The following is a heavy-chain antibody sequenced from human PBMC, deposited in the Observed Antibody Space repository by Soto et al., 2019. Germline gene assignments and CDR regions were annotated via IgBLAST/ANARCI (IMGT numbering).Heavy chain of an antibody. CDR1: GFTFSSYG. CDR2: IWYDGSNK. J-gene: IGHJ4*02. D-gene: IGHD6-6*01. Sequence: QVQLVESGGGVVQPGRSLRLSCAASGFTFSSYGMHWVRQAPGKGLEWVAVIWYDGSNKYYADSVKGRFTISRDNSKNTLCLQMNSLRAEDTAVYYCARAGIAARQGFDYWGQGTLVTVSS. CDR3: ARAGIAARQGFDY. V-gene: IGHV3-33*01.